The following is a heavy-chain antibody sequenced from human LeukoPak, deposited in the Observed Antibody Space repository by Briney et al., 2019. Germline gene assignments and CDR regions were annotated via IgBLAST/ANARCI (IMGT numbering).Heavy chain of an antibody. Sequence: SETLSLTCTVSGGSISSYYWSWIRQPAGKGLEWIGRIYTSGSTYYNPSLKSRVTMSVDTSKNQFSLKLSSVTAADTAVYYCAMGSTPMGPHDYWGQGTLVTVSS. J-gene: IGHJ4*02. CDR3: AMGSTPMGPHDY. D-gene: IGHD3-16*01. V-gene: IGHV4-4*07. CDR2: IYTSGST. CDR1: GGSISSYY.